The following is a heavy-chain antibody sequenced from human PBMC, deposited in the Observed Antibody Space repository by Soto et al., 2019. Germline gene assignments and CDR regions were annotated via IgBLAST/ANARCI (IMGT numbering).Heavy chain of an antibody. J-gene: IGHJ4*02. V-gene: IGHV4-61*01. Sequence: QVKLQESGPGLVKPSETLSLTCTVSGGSVNSDYYYWTWIRQPPGKGLEGIGYIYNSGRTNYNPSLKSRVSISMDTSRNQFSLKLTSVTAADTAVFYCAREYSNSPEAFDIWGQGSLVTVSS. CDR2: IYNSGRT. CDR1: GGSVNSDYYY. D-gene: IGHD1-26*01. CDR3: AREYSNSPEAFDI.